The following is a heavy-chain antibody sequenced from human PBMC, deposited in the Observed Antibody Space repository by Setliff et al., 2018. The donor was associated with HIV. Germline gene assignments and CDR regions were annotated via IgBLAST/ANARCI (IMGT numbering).Heavy chain of an antibody. V-gene: IGHV1-2*02. CDR1: GYTFTDYF. Sequence: CKSSGYTFTDYFMHWVRQAPGQGLEWMGWISPDNANTRISQRFRGSVTMTRDRSINTAYMELSGLRSDDTAMYYCARQLSNSLDYWGQGTLVTVSS. CDR2: ISPDNANT. CDR3: ARQLSNSLDY. J-gene: IGHJ4*02. D-gene: IGHD7-27*01.